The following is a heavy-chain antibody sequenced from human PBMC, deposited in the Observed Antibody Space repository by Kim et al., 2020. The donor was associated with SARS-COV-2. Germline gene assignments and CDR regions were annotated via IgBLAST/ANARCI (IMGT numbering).Heavy chain of an antibody. V-gene: IGHV4-61*05. J-gene: IGHJ4*02. Sequence: TSNPPPNSRVTISVDKSKNQCSLKLSSVTAADTAVYYCARYYYDSSGFDYWGQGTLVTVSS. D-gene: IGHD3-22*01. CDR3: ARYYYDSSGFDY.